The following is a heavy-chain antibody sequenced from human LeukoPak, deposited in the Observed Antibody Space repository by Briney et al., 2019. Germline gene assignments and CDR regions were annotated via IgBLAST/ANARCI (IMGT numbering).Heavy chain of an antibody. CDR1: EFSVSSNY. CDR3: AKGPRGYSYGPPASPFDY. V-gene: IGHV3-11*01. D-gene: IGHD5-18*01. J-gene: IGHJ4*02. Sequence: GGSLRLSCAASEFSVSSNYMTWVRQAPGKGLEWVSYISSSGSTITYADSVRGRFTISRDNAKNSLYLQMNSLRAEDTALYYCAKGPRGYSYGPPASPFDYWGQGTLVTVSS. CDR2: ISSSGSTI.